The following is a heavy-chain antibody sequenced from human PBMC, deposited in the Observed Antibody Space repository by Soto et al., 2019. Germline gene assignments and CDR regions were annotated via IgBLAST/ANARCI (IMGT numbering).Heavy chain of an antibody. Sequence: QLQLQESGSGLVKPSQTLSLTCAVSGGSISSGGYSWSWILQPPGKGLEWIGYIYHSGSTYYNPSLKSRVTITVDRSKNQFSLKLSSVTAADTAVYYGASAGGLGAVAADYWGQGTLVTVSS. D-gene: IGHD6-19*01. CDR3: ASAGGLGAVAADY. J-gene: IGHJ4*02. CDR1: GGSISSGGYS. V-gene: IGHV4-30-2*01. CDR2: IYHSGST.